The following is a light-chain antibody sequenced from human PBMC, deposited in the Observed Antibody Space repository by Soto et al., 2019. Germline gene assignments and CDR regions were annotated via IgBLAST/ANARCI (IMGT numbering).Light chain of an antibody. J-gene: IGKJ1*01. CDR3: QQYNSYT. CDR2: KAS. V-gene: IGKV1-5*03. Sequence: DIQMTQSPSTLSASVGDRVIITCRASESISNWLAWYQQKPGKAPNLLIYKASSLESGVPSRFSGSGSGTEFTLTISSLQPDDFATYYCQQYNSYTFGQGTKVDIK. CDR1: ESISNW.